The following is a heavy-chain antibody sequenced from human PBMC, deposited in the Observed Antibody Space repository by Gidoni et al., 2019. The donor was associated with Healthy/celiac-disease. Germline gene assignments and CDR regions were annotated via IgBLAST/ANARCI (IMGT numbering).Heavy chain of an antibody. V-gene: IGHV3-30-3*01. CDR1: GFTFSSYA. CDR3: ARDGVTTVTTFVYYDY. CDR2: ISYDGSNK. Sequence: QEQLVESGGGVVQPGRSLRLSCAASGFTFSSYAMHWVRQAPGKGLEWVAVISYDGSNKYYADSVKGRFTISRDNSKNTLYLQMNSLRAEDTAVYYCARDGVTTVTTFVYYDYWGQGTLVTVSS. D-gene: IGHD4-17*01. J-gene: IGHJ4*02.